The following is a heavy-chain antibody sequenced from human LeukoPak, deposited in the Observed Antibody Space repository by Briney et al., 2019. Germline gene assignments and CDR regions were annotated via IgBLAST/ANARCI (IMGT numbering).Heavy chain of an antibody. V-gene: IGHV1-18*01. Sequence: ASVKVSCKASGYTFTSYGISWVRQAPGQGLEWMGWISVYNGNTNYAQKPQGRVTMTTDTSTSTAYMELRSLRSDDTAVYYCARGPSITMVRGGQWYYYMDVWGKGTTVTISS. CDR3: ARGPSITMVRGGQWYYYMDV. J-gene: IGHJ6*03. CDR2: ISVYNGNT. CDR1: GYTFTSYG. D-gene: IGHD3-10*01.